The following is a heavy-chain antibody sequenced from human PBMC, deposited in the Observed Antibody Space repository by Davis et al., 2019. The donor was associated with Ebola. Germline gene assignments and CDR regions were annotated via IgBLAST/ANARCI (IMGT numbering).Heavy chain of an antibody. CDR3: ARGYWHFDL. Sequence: GESLKISCKGSGYSFSNYWVGWVRQIPGKGLEWMEIIYPGDSDTRYSPSFQGQVSISADKSISTAYLQWSSLEASDTALYYCARGYWHFDLWGRGTLVTVSS. V-gene: IGHV5-51*01. J-gene: IGHJ2*01. CDR2: IYPGDSDT. CDR1: GYSFSNYW.